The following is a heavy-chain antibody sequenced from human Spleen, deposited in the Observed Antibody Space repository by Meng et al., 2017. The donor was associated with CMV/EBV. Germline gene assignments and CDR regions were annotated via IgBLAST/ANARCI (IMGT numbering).Heavy chain of an antibody. CDR3: ARPPRYRSSWGPFEH. J-gene: IGHJ1*01. Sequence: GFRFADYGMGWVRQAPGKGLEWVSGINWNGGSIHYADSVEGRFTISRDNAKNFLYLQMSSLRAEDTALYYCARPPRYRSSWGPFEHWGQGTLVTVSS. V-gene: IGHV3-20*03. D-gene: IGHD6-13*01. CDR2: INWNGGSI. CDR1: GFRFADYG.